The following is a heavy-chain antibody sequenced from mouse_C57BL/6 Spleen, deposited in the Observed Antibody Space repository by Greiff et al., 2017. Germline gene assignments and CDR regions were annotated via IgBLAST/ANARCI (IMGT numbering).Heavy chain of an antibody. CDR2: INPSTGGT. D-gene: IGHD2-5*01. CDR3: ARNSNYDYFDY. J-gene: IGHJ2*01. Sequence: EVKLMESGPELVKPGASVKISCKASGYSFTGYYMHWVKQSSEKSLEWIGEINPSTGGTSYNQKFKGKATLTVDKSSSTAYMQLKSLTSEDSAVYYCARNSNYDYFDYWGQGTTLTVSS. CDR1: GYSFTGYY. V-gene: IGHV1-43*01.